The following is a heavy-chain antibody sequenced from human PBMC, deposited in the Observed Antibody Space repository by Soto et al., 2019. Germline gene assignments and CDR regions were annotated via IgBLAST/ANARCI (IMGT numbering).Heavy chain of an antibody. CDR2: IKQDGSEK. D-gene: IGHD3-3*01. J-gene: IGHJ6*02. CDR3: ARDPGEWFLFFYYYGMDV. CDR1: GFTFSSYW. Sequence: GGSLRLSCAASGFTFSSYWMSWVRQAPGKGLEWVANIKQDGSEKYYVDSVKGRFTISRDNAKNSLYLQMNSLRAEDTAVYYCARDPGEWFLFFYYYGMDVCGQGTTVTVYS. V-gene: IGHV3-7*01.